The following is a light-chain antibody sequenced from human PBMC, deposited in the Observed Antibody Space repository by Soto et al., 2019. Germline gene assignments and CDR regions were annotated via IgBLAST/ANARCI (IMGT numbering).Light chain of an antibody. J-gene: IGKJ1*01. Sequence: DIQMTQSPSTLSVSVGDRVTITCRASQTISSWLAWYQQKPGTAPRLLIYDASSLESWVPSRLSGSGSGTEFPLTISSLPSDDFATYYCQQYKSFWTFGHGTKVDIK. CDR3: QQYKSFWT. CDR1: QTISSW. V-gene: IGKV1-5*01. CDR2: DAS.